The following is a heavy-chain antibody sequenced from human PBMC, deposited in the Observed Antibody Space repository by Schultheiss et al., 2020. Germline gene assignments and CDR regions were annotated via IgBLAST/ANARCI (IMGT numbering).Heavy chain of an antibody. D-gene: IGHD6-19*01. CDR1: GFTVSSNH. J-gene: IGHJ3*02. CDR2: ISSSSSTI. Sequence: GGSLRLSCAASGFTVSSNHMSWVRQAPGKGLEWVSYISSSSSTIYYADSVKGRFTISRDNAKNSLYLQMNSLRAEDTAVYYCARDSVAGPHDAFDIWGQGTMVTVSS. V-gene: IGHV3-48*01. CDR3: ARDSVAGPHDAFDI.